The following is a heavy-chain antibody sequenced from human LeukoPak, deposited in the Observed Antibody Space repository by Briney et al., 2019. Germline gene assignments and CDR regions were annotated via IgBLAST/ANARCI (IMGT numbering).Heavy chain of an antibody. CDR2: ISHDGSTK. CDR3: ARAAYDSSGYLTF. CDR1: GFIFRDFA. Sequence: PGGSLRLSCAASGFIFRDFAMDWVRQTPGKGLEWLAFISHDGSTKYYADSVKGRFTISRDNSKNTLYLQMNSLRAEDTAVYYCARAAYDSSGYLTFWGQGTLVTVSS. J-gene: IGHJ4*02. V-gene: IGHV3-33*01. D-gene: IGHD3-22*01.